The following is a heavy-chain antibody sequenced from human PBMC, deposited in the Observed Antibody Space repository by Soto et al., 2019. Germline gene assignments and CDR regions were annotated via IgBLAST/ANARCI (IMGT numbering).Heavy chain of an antibody. Sequence: QITLKESGPTLVKPTQTLTLTCTFSGFSLATSGVGVGWIRQPPGKALECLALIYWDDDKRYSPSLKSRLTIPQDTSKTQVVLTMTNMDPVDTATYYCAHRLCDSSCYWEVGYFDYWGLGTLVTVSS. CDR1: GFSLATSGVG. D-gene: IGHD2-15*01. J-gene: IGHJ4*02. CDR2: IYWDDDK. V-gene: IGHV2-5*02. CDR3: AHRLCDSSCYWEVGYFDY.